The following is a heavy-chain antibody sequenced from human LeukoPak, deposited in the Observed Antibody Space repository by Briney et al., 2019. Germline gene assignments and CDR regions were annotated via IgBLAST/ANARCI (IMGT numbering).Heavy chain of an antibody. D-gene: IGHD6-13*01. Sequence: ASVKVSCKASGYTFTSYAMYWVRQAPGQGLEWMGWINTNTGNPTYAQGFTGRFVFSLDTSVSTAYLQISSLKAEDTAVYYCASPGMLQQLWEGLDYWGQGTLVTVSS. CDR3: ASPGMLQQLWEGLDY. CDR2: INTNTGNP. CDR1: GYTFTSYA. J-gene: IGHJ4*02. V-gene: IGHV7-4-1*02.